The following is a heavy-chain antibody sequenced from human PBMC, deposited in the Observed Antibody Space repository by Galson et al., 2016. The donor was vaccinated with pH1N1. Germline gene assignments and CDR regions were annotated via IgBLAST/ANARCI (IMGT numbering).Heavy chain of an antibody. V-gene: IGHV4-30-2*01. CDR2: IYHTGTT. D-gene: IGHD4-23*01. Sequence: LSLTCAVSGGSITSGGYSWNWIRQPPGKGLEWIGYIYHTGTTYYNPSLKSRFTISVDTSKNQFSLKVNSVTTADTAIYYCARGRLYGGDAFDIWGQGTMVTVS. CDR1: GGSITSGGYS. CDR3: ARGRLYGGDAFDI. J-gene: IGHJ3*02.